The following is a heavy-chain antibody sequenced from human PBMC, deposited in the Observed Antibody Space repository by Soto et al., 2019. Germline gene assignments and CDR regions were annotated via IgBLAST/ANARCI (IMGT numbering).Heavy chain of an antibody. CDR1: GFTFSSYG. CDR3: ARAGYYDSSGSDACDI. J-gene: IGHJ3*02. V-gene: IGHV3-33*01. Sequence: GGSLRLSCAASGFTFSSYGMHWVRQAPGKGLEWVAVIWYDGSNKYYADSVKGRFTISRDNSKNTLYLQMNSLRAEDTAVYYCARAGYYDSSGSDACDIWGQGTMVTVSS. CDR2: IWYDGSNK. D-gene: IGHD3-22*01.